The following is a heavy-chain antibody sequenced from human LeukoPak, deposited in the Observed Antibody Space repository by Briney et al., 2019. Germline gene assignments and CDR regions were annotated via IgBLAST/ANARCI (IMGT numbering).Heavy chain of an antibody. CDR1: GYTFTGYY. CDR3: ARYNFNDGGYSWFDP. V-gene: IGHV1-2*02. J-gene: IGHJ5*02. Sequence: ASVKVSCKASGYTFTGYYMHWVRQAPGQGLEWMGWINPDSGGTKYAEKFQGRVTMTRDTSITTAYMELRRLRSDDTAVYYCARYNFNDGGYSWFDPWGQGTLVTVSS. D-gene: IGHD1-1*01. CDR2: INPDSGGT.